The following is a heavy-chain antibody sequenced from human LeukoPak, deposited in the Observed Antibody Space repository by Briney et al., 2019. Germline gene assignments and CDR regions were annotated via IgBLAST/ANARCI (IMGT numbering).Heavy chain of an antibody. J-gene: IGHJ4*02. V-gene: IGHV1-8*01. Sequence: VASVKVSCKTSGYTFTNYDINWVRQATGQGFEWMGWMSPNSGNTGYAQKFQGRVAMTMDTSIRTAYMELSSLRSEDTAVYYCARDIPYEVTFGGVTVMGSFVLDYWGQGTLVTVSS. CDR3: ARDIPYEVTFGGVTVMGSFVLDY. CDR2: MSPNSGNT. D-gene: IGHD3-16*02. CDR1: GYTFTNYD.